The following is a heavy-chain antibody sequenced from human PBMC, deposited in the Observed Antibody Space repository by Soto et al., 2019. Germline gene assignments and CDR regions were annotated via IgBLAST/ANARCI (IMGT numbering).Heavy chain of an antibody. CDR3: ASVSSATRFLFDY. J-gene: IGHJ4*02. CDR2: IYYSGST. V-gene: IGHV4-59*01. D-gene: IGHD6-6*01. Sequence: NPSETLSLTCTVSGGSISSYYWSWIRQPPGKGLEWIGYIYYSGSTNYNPSLKSRVTISVDTSKNQFSLKLSSVTAADTAVYYCASVSSATRFLFDYWGQGTLVTVSS. CDR1: GGSISSYY.